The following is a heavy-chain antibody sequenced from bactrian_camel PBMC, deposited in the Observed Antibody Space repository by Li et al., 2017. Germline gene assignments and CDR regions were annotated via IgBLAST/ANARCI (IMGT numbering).Heavy chain of an antibody. CDR1: GFTFSTYA. CDR3: VRYMQNYAGDY. V-gene: IGHV3S40*01. CDR2: INDGGSSS. D-gene: IGHD1*01. J-gene: IGHJ4*01. Sequence: VQLVESGGGLVQPGGSLRLSCAASGFTFSTYAMSWFRQAPGKGLEWVATINDGGSSSYYADYLKGRFTISRSNAKNTVTLQMNSLKPEDTAVYYCVRYMQNYAGDYWGQGTQVTVS.